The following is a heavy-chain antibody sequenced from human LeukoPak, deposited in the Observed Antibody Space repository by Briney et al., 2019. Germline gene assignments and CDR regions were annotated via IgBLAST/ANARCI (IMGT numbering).Heavy chain of an antibody. V-gene: IGHV1-2*02. CDR1: GYTFTAHY. CDR2: VVPNSGGT. CDR3: ARGRGTTMVRGVITNYFDL. Sequence: ASVKVSCRASGYTFTAHYIHWVRQAPGQGLEWMGWVVPNSGGTNYSQKFLGSVTMTGDTSINTAFMELSRLRSDDTAIYYCARGRGTTMVRGVITNYFDLWGRGSLVTVSS. J-gene: IGHJ2*01. D-gene: IGHD3-10*01.